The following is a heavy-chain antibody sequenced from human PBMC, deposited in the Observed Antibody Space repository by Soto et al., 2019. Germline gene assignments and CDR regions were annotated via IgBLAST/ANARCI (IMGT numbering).Heavy chain of an antibody. CDR2: INAGNGNT. V-gene: IGHV1-3*01. J-gene: IGHJ6*02. Sequence: ASVKVSCKASGYTFTNYIMHLVRQAPGQRLKWMGWINAGNGNTNYAQKLQGRVTMTTDTSTSTAYMELRSLRSDDTAVYYCARDIVLVPAATVEYYYYYGMDVWGQGTTVTVSS. CDR1: GYTFTNYI. CDR3: ARDIVLVPAATVEYYYYYGMDV. D-gene: IGHD2-2*01.